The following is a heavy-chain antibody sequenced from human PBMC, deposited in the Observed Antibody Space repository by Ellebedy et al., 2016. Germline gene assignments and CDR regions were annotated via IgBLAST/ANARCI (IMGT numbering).Heavy chain of an antibody. CDR1: GYTCTSYD. J-gene: IGHJ6*02. CDR2: MNPNSGNT. CDR3: ARGFDGSGSYFYYGMDV. Sequence: ASVKVSCKASGYTCTSYDINWVRQATGQGLEWMGWMNPNSGNTGYAQKFQGRVTMTRNTSISKAYMELSSLRAEDTAVYYRARGFDGSGSYFYYGMDVWGQGTTVTVSS. D-gene: IGHD3-10*01. V-gene: IGHV1-8*01.